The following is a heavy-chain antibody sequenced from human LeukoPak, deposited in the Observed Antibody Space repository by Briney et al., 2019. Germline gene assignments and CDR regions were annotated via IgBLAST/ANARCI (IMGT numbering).Heavy chain of an antibody. V-gene: IGHV1-24*01. CDR1: GYTLTELS. CDR3: AREYCSYTNCYWFDP. Sequence: ASVKVSCKVSGYTLTELSMHWVRQAPGKGLEWMGGFDPEDGETIYAQKFQGRVTMTTDTSTSTAYMELRSLRSDDTAVYYCAREYCSYTNCYWFDPWGQGTLVTVYS. D-gene: IGHD2-2*01. J-gene: IGHJ5*02. CDR2: FDPEDGET.